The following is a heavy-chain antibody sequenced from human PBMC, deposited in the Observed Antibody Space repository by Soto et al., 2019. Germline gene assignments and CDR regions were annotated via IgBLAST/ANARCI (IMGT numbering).Heavy chain of an antibody. Sequence: QVRLVESGGGVVQPGRSLRLSCGASGFTFNSYALSWVRQAPATGLEWVAAISYEVADGNHKFYADSVKGRFTISRDNSNNMLYLQMNSLRVEATAVYYCAREDKNAFDFWGQGTMVTVSS. CDR3: AREDKNAFDF. CDR1: GFTFNSYA. V-gene: IGHV3-30-3*01. J-gene: IGHJ3*01. CDR2: ISYEVADGNHK. D-gene: IGHD2-15*01.